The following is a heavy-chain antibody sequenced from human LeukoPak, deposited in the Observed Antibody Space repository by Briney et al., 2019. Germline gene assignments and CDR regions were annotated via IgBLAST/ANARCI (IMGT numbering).Heavy chain of an antibody. Sequence: SQTLSLTCAVSGGSISSGGYSWSWIRQPPGKGLEWIGFLYHTGSTYYNPSLKSRVTIPEDRSKNQFSLKLSSVTAADTAVYYCARRSTGDSYGYAFAFDIWGQGTMVTVSS. J-gene: IGHJ3*02. D-gene: IGHD5-18*01. CDR2: LYHTGST. CDR1: GGSISSGGYS. V-gene: IGHV4-30-2*01. CDR3: ARRSTGDSYGYAFAFDI.